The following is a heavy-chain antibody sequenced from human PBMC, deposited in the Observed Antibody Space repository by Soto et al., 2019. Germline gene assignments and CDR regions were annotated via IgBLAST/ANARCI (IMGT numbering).Heavy chain of an antibody. D-gene: IGHD3-22*01. CDR2: ISYDGSNK. CDR1: GFTFSSYA. Sequence: QVQLVESGGGVVQPGRSLRLSCAASGFTFSSYAMHWVRQAPGKGLEWVAVISYDGSNKYYAVSVKGRFTISRDNSKNTLYLQMNSLRAEYTAVYYCGRERVEVGITMIVVNWFDPWGQGTLVTVSS. J-gene: IGHJ5*02. CDR3: GRERVEVGITMIVVNWFDP. V-gene: IGHV3-30-3*01.